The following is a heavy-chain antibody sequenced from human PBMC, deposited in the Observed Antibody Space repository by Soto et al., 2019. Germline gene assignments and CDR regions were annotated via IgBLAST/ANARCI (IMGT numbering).Heavy chain of an antibody. CDR1: GGTFSSYA. D-gene: IGHD5-18*01. J-gene: IGHJ6*02. CDR3: ARGRDTAMDSNPNYYYYYGMDV. CDR2: IIPIFGTA. Sequence: GASVKVSCKASGGTFSSYAISWVRQAPGQGLEWMGGIIPIFGTANYAQKFQGRVTITADESTSTAYMELSSLRSEDTAVYYCARGRDTAMDSNPNYYYYYGMDVWGQGTTVTVSS. V-gene: IGHV1-69*13.